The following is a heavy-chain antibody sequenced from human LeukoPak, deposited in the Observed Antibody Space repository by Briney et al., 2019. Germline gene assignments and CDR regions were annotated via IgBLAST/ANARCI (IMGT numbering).Heavy chain of an antibody. V-gene: IGHV4-30-4*01. Sequence: SETLSLTCTLSGGSISTGDYYWSWIRQSPGKGLDWIGYIYFSGSTYYNPSLKSRVSISIDTSKNRFSLKLSSVTAADTAVYYCARVNLSITMIRGVKKSYYFDYWGQGTLVTVSS. CDR3: ARVNLSITMIRGVKKSYYFDY. D-gene: IGHD3-10*01. J-gene: IGHJ4*02. CDR1: GGSISTGDYY. CDR2: IYFSGST.